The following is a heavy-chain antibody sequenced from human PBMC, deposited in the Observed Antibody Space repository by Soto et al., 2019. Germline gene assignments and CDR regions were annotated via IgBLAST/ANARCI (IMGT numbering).Heavy chain of an antibody. D-gene: IGHD3-22*01. CDR1: GGSISSYY. Sequence: SETLSLTCTVSGGSISSYYWSWIRQPPGKGLEWIGYIYYSGSTNYNPSLKSRVTISVDTSKNQFSLKLSSVTAAGTAVYYCARSNPDYYDSSGSLDYWGQGTLVTVSS. J-gene: IGHJ4*02. CDR3: ARSNPDYYDSSGSLDY. V-gene: IGHV4-59*01. CDR2: IYYSGST.